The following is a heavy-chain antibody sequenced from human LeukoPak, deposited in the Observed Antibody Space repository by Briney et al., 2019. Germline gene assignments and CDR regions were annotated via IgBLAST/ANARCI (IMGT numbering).Heavy chain of an antibody. CDR2: ISWNSGSI. V-gene: IGHV3-9*01. CDR1: GFTFDDYA. D-gene: IGHD6-19*01. J-gene: IGHJ5*02. CDR3: AKDLRNRVAGTFGS. Sequence: GRSLRLSCAASGFTFDDYAMHWVRLAPGKGLEWVSGISWNSGSIGYADSVKGRFTISRDNAKNSRYLQMNSLRADDTALYYSAKDLRNRVAGTFGSWGQGTLVTVSS.